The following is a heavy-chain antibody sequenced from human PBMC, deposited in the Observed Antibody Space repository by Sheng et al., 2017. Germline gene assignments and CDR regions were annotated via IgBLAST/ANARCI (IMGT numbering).Heavy chain of an antibody. CDR3: ARVSSPQYLTGGWFDP. V-gene: IGHV1-69*04. CDR2: IIPILGIA. J-gene: IGHJ5*02. Sequence: QVQLVQSGAEVKKPGSSVKVSCKASGGTFSSYAISWVRQAPGQGLEWMGGIIPILGIANYAQKFQGRVTITADKSTSTAYMELSSLRSEDTAVYYCARVSSPQYLTGGWFDPWGQGTLVTVSS. D-gene: IGHD2-2*02. CDR1: GGTFSSYA.